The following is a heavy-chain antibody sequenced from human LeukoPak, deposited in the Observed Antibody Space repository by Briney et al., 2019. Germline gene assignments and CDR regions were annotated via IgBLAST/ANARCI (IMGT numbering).Heavy chain of an antibody. CDR1: GYTFTSYD. D-gene: IGHD3-10*01. V-gene: IGHV1-8*03. CDR2: MNPNSGNT. CDR3: ARDRGSRPRGAFDY. J-gene: IGHJ4*02. Sequence: GASVKVSCKASGYTFTSYDINWVRQATGQGLEWMGWMNPNSGNTGYAQRFQGRVTITRNTSISTAYMELSSLRSEDTAVYYCARDRGSRPRGAFDYWGQGTLVTVSS.